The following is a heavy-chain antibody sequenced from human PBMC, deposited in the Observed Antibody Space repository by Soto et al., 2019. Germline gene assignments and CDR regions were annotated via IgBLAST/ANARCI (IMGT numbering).Heavy chain of an antibody. CDR2: IYNNGST. CDR1: GGSTSRYY. D-gene: IGHD4-17*01. J-gene: IGHJ4*01. Sequence: PSETLSLTCTVSGGSTSRYYWSWIRQPPGKGLEWIGYIYNNGSTTYNPPLKRRVTISVDTSKNQFSLNLSSVTAADTAVYYCAYGVSLGPLDYWGQGTLVTVSS. CDR3: AYGVSLGPLDY. V-gene: IGHV4-59*01.